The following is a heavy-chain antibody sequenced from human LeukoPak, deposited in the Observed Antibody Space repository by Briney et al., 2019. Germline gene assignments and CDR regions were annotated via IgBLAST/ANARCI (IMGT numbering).Heavy chain of an antibody. Sequence: SETLSLTCAVYGGSFSGYYWSWIRQPPGKGLEWIGEINYSGSTNYNPSLKSRVTISVDTSKNQFSLKLSSVTAADTAVYYCARGVNDFWSGYSHGWFDPWGQGTLVTVSS. CDR3: ARGVNDFWSGYSHGWFDP. D-gene: IGHD3-3*01. CDR2: INYSGST. V-gene: IGHV4-34*01. CDR1: GGSFSGYY. J-gene: IGHJ5*02.